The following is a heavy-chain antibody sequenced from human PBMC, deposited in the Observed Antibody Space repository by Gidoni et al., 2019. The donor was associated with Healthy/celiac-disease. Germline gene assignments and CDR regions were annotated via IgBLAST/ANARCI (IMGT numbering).Heavy chain of an antibody. J-gene: IGHJ4*02. CDR2: VSAYNGNT. V-gene: IGHV1-18*01. D-gene: IGHD1-26*01. CDR1: GYPFTNDG. Sequence: HVQLVLSGSEVKKPAAPVKASCKASGYPFTNDGISWVLQAPGQGLEWMGWVSAYNGNTNYAQKLQGRVTMTTDTSTSTAYMELMSLRSDDTAVYYCARARELLGDFDYWGQRTLVTVSS. CDR3: ARARELLGDFDY.